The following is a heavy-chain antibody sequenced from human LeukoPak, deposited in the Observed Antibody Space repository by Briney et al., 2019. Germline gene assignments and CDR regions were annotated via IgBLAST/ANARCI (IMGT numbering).Heavy chain of an antibody. CDR2: INAGNGNT. V-gene: IGHV1-3*01. Sequence: GASVKVSCKASGYTFTSYAMHWVRQAPGQRLEWMGWINAGNGNTKYSQKFQGRVTITRDTSASTAYMELSSLRSEDTAVYYCARDRSPTYYHGSGSYWSYFDYWGQGTLVTVSS. J-gene: IGHJ4*03. CDR3: ARDRSPTYYHGSGSYWSYFDY. D-gene: IGHD3-10*01. CDR1: GYTFTSYA.